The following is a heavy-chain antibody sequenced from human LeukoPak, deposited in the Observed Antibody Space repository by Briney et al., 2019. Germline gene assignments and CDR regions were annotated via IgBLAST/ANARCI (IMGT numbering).Heavy chain of an antibody. D-gene: IGHD5-12*01. Sequence: ASVKVSCKVSGYTLTELSMHWVRQAPGKGLEWMGGFDPEDGETIYAQKFQGRVTMTEGTSTDTAYMELSSLRSEDTAVYYCATFRRLRSMYYYYGMDVWGQGTTVTVSS. CDR3: ATFRRLRSMYYYYGMDV. CDR2: FDPEDGET. CDR1: GYTLTELS. J-gene: IGHJ6*02. V-gene: IGHV1-24*01.